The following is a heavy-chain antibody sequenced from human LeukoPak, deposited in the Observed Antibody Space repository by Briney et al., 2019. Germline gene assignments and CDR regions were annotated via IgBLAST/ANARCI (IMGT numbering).Heavy chain of an antibody. D-gene: IGHD4-23*01. J-gene: IGHJ2*01. CDR1: GGSISSYY. Sequence: SETLSLTCTVSGGSISSYYWSWIRQPPGKGLEWIGYIYYSGSTNYNPSLKSRVTISVDTSKTQFSLKLISVTAADTAVYCCARTTVASLVYWHFDLWGRGTLVTVSS. V-gene: IGHV4-59*01. CDR2: IYYSGST. CDR3: ARTTVASLVYWHFDL.